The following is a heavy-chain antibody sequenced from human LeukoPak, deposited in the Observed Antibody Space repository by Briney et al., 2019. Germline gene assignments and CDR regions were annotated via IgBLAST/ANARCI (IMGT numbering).Heavy chain of an antibody. V-gene: IGHV3-30*01. Sequence: GGSLRLSCSASGFTFSVYAMSWVRQAPGEGLEWVAVISTDGRDKHHADSVKGRFTISRDNSKNTLFLQMNSLRVEDTAIYYCARDLKAAADYYFDYWGQGTLVTVSS. CDR1: GFTFSVYA. CDR3: ARDLKAAADYYFDY. J-gene: IGHJ4*02. CDR2: ISTDGRDK. D-gene: IGHD6-13*01.